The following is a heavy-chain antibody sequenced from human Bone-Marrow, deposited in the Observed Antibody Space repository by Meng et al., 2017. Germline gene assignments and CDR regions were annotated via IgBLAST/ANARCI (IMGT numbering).Heavy chain of an antibody. CDR3: ARDYGGNSGRFDP. CDR1: GGTFSSYS. Sequence: VRLGECGAEVKKPGSSVKVSCEAAGGTFSSYSISWVRQAPGQGLEWMGGIIPIFGTANYAQKFQGRVTITADESTSTAYMELSSLRSDDTAIYYCARDYGGNSGRFDPWGQGTLVTVSS. V-gene: IGHV1-69*01. CDR2: IIPIFGTA. D-gene: IGHD4-23*01. J-gene: IGHJ5*02.